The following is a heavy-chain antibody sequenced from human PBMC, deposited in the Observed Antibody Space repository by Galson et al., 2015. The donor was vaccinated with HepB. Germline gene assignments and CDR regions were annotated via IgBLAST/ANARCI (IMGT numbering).Heavy chain of an antibody. CDR1: GFTFSDYY. CDR2: ISSSSSYT. CDR3: ARVQDIPDYGGIRYFDY. J-gene: IGHJ4*02. V-gene: IGHV3-11*06. Sequence: LRLSCAASGFTFSDYYMSWIRQAPGKGLEWVSYISSSSSYTNYADSVKGRFTISRDNAKNSLYLQMNSLRAEDTAVYYCARVQDIPDYGGIRYFDYWGQGTLVTVSS. D-gene: IGHD4-17*01.